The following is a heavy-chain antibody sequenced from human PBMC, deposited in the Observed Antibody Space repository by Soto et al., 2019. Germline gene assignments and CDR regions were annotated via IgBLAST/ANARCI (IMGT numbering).Heavy chain of an antibody. J-gene: IGHJ6*03. CDR1: GFTFSSYW. V-gene: IGHV3-74*01. D-gene: IGHD1-26*01. CDR2: INSDGSST. Sequence: GGSLRLSCAASGFTFSSYWMHWVRQAPGKGLVWVSRINSDGSSTSYADSVKGRFTISRDNAKNTLYLQMNRLRAEDTAVYYCATSTNPTIYYYYMDVWGKGTTVTVSS. CDR3: ATSTNPTIYYYYMDV.